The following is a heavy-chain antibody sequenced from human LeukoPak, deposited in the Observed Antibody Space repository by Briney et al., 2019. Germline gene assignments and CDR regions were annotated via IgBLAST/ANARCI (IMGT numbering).Heavy chain of an antibody. CDR2: IYYSGST. D-gene: IGHD5-12*01. Sequence: SETLSLTCTVSGGSVSSGSYYWSWIRQPPGKGLEWIGYIYYSGSTYYNPSLKSRVTISVDTSKNQFSLKLSSVTAADTAVYYCARGYSGYDFGEYYFDYWGQGTLVTVSS. V-gene: IGHV4-61*01. J-gene: IGHJ4*02. CDR1: GGSVSSGSYY. CDR3: ARGYSGYDFGEYYFDY.